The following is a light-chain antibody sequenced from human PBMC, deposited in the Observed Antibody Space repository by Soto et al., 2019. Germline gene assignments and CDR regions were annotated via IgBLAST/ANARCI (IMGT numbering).Light chain of an antibody. CDR1: QSINRY. V-gene: IGKV3-11*01. Sequence: EVVLTQSPGTLSLSPGDRATLSCRASQSINRYLAWYQQKPGQAPRLLIYYASNRAAGIPARFSGSGSGTDFTLTISSLEPEDFAVYYCQQRSNWPPITFGQGTRLEIK. CDR3: QQRSNWPPIT. CDR2: YAS. J-gene: IGKJ5*01.